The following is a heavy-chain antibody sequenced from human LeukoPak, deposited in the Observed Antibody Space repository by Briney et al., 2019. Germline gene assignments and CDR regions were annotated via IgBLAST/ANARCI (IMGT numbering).Heavy chain of an antibody. CDR3: ASSPVGSRAFDI. Sequence: PSETLSLTCTVSGGSISSGGYYWSWIRQHPGKGLEWIGYTYYSGSTYYNPSLKSRVTISVDTSKNQFSLKLSSVTAADTAVYYCASSPVGSRAFDIWGQGTMVTVSS. CDR2: TYYSGST. D-gene: IGHD1-26*01. V-gene: IGHV4-31*03. CDR1: GGSISSGGYY. J-gene: IGHJ3*02.